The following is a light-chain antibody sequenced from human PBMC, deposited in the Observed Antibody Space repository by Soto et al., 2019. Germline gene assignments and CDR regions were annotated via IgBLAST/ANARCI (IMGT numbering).Light chain of an antibody. Sequence: DIQMTQSPSSVSASVGDRVTITCRASQDITSSVAWYQLKPGKAPKLLISAASSSHSGVPRRFSGRGSGTDFTLIISSRQPEDFATYFGQQGDSFPFTFGGGTKVVIK. CDR1: QDITSS. CDR2: AAS. J-gene: IGKJ4*01. CDR3: QQGDSFPFT. V-gene: IGKV1-12*02.